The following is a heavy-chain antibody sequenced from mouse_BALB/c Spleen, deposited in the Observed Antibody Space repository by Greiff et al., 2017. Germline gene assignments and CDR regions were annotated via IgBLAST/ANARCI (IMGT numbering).Heavy chain of an antibody. D-gene: IGHD1-1*01. CDR1: GSTFTSYW. CDR2: INPSNGRT. Sequence: QVQLQQPGAELVKPGASVKLSCQASGSTFTSYWMHWVKQRPGQGLEWIGEINPSNGRTNYNEKFKRKATLTVDKSSSTAYMQLSSLTSEDSAVYYCARLYYGSSYGAMDYWGQGTSGNV. J-gene: IGHJ4*01. CDR3: ARLYYGSSYGAMDY. V-gene: IGHV1S81*02.